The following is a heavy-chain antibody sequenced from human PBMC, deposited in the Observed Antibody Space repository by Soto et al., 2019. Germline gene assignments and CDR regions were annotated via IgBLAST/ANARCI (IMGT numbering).Heavy chain of an antibody. CDR3: ARFMVRGVIKYYGMDV. CDR2: TNPNSGGT. D-gene: IGHD3-10*01. CDR1: GYTFTGYY. Sequence: EASVKVSCKASGYTFTGYYMHWVRQAPGQGLEWMGWTNPNSGGTNYAQKFQGRVTMTRDTSISTAYMELSRLRSDDTAVYYCARFMVRGVIKYYGMDVWGQGTTVTVSS. J-gene: IGHJ6*02. V-gene: IGHV1-2*02.